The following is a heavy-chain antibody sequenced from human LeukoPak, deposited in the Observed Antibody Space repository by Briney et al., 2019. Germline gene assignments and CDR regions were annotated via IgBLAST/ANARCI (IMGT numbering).Heavy chain of an antibody. CDR2: IFGNGDTT. V-gene: IGHV3-23*01. CDR3: AKRNTMVRGGPCFDY. J-gene: IGHJ4*02. CDR1: GFSFSSYA. D-gene: IGHD3-10*01. Sequence: QSGGSLRLSCAASGFSFSSYAMNWVRRAPGKGLEWVSIIFGNGDTTYYADSVKGRFTVSRDNSKDTLYLQMNDLRPDDTAIYYCAKRNTMVRGGPCFDYWGQGLLVTVSS.